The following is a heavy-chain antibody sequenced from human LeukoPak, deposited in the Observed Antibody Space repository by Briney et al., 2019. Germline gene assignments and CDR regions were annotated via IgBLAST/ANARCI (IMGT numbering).Heavy chain of an antibody. D-gene: IGHD3-16*02. CDR2: IYYSGST. J-gene: IGHJ4*02. Sequence: PSETLSLTCTVSGGSISSYYWSWIRQPPGKGLEWNGYIYYSGSTNYNPSLKSRVTISVDTSKNQFSLKLSSVTAADTAVYYCARSTYYDYVWGSYRSIPLDYWGQGTLVTVSS. CDR3: ARSTYYDYVWGSYRSIPLDY. CDR1: GGSISSYY. V-gene: IGHV4-59*12.